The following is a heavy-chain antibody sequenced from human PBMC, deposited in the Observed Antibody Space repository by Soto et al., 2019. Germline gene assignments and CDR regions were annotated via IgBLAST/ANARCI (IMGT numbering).Heavy chain of an antibody. J-gene: IGHJ4*02. V-gene: IGHV3-30-3*01. CDR1: GFTFSSYA. Sequence: PGGSLRLSCAASGFTFSSYAMHWVRQAPGKGLEWVAVISYDGSNKYYADSVKGRFTISRDNSKNTLYLQMNSLRAEDTAVYYCARDLGYLDWGQGTLVTVSS. CDR2: ISYDGSNK. D-gene: IGHD5-18*01. CDR3: ARDLGYLD.